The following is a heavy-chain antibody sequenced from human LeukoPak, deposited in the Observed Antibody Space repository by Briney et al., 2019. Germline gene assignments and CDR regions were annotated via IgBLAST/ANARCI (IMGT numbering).Heavy chain of an antibody. CDR3: AKHSSGYYFDY. Sequence: ASVKVSCKASGYTFTSYGISWLRQAPGQGLEWMGWISAYNGNTNYAQKLQGRVTMTTDTSTSTAYMELRSLRSDDTAVYYCAKHSSGYYFDYWGQGTLVTVSS. D-gene: IGHD3-22*01. CDR1: GYTFTSYG. CDR2: ISAYNGNT. J-gene: IGHJ4*02. V-gene: IGHV1-18*01.